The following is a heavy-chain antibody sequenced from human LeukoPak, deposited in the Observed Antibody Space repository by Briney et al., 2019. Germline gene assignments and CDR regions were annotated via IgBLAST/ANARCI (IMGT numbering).Heavy chain of an antibody. V-gene: IGHV4-59*01. D-gene: IGHD3-22*01. CDR3: ASSGYRDAFDI. CDR2: IYYSGST. CDR1: GGSISSYY. Sequence: PSETLSLTCTVSGGSISSYYWSWIRQPPGKGLEWIGYIYYSGSTNYSPSLKSRVTISVDTSKNQFPLKLSSVTAADTAVYYCASSGYRDAFDIWGQGTMVTVSS. J-gene: IGHJ3*02.